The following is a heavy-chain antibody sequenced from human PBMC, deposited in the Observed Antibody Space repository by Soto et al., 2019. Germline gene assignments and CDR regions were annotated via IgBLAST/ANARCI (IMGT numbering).Heavy chain of an antibody. J-gene: IGHJ4*02. V-gene: IGHV3-9*01. Sequence: EVQLVESGGGLVQPGRSLRLSCAASGFTFDDYAMHWVRQAPGKGLEWVSGISWNSGSIGYADSVKGRFTISRDNAKNSLYLQMNSLRAEDTALYYCAKDEAGYGKANYFDYWGQGTLVTVSS. CDR2: ISWNSGSI. CDR3: AKDEAGYGKANYFDY. CDR1: GFTFDDYA. D-gene: IGHD1-1*01.